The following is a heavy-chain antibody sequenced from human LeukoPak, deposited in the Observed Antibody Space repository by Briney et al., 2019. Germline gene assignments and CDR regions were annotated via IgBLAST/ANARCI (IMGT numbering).Heavy chain of an antibody. CDR2: INPNSGGT. CDR3: ARVFGVVIDAFDI. J-gene: IGHJ3*02. Sequence: GASVKVSCKASGYTFTGYYMHWVRQAPGQGLEWMGWINPNSGGTNYAQKFQGRVTMTRDTSISTAYMELSRLRSDETVVYYWARVFGVVIDAFDIWGQGRMVTVSS. V-gene: IGHV1-2*02. D-gene: IGHD3-3*01. CDR1: GYTFTGYY.